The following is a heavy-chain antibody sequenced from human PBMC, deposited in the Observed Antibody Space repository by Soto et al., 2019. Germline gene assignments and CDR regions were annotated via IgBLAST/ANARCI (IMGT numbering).Heavy chain of an antibody. Sequence: PSETLSLTCTVSGGSISSYYWSWIRQPAGKGLEWIGRIYTSGSTNYNPSLKSRVTMSVDTSKNQFSLKLSSVTAADTAVYYCARMMGTPGPTSASAGRYGMDVWGQGTTVTVSS. V-gene: IGHV4-4*07. CDR2: IYTSGST. CDR3: ARMMGTPGPTSASAGRYGMDV. J-gene: IGHJ6*02. CDR1: GGSISSYY. D-gene: IGHD1-7*01.